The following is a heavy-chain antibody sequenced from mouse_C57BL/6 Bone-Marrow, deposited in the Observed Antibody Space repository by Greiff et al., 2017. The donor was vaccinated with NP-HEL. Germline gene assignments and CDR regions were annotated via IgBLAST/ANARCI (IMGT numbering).Heavy chain of an antibody. V-gene: IGHV5-6*01. CDR2: ISSGGSYT. J-gene: IGHJ1*03. D-gene: IGHD2-5*01. CDR3: ARQYSNTGYFDV. Sequence: EVQVVESGGDLVKPGGSLKLSCAASGFTFSSYGMSWVRQTPDKRLEWVATISSGGSYTYYPDSVKGRFTISRDNAKNTRYLQMSSLKSEDTAMYYCARQYSNTGYFDVWGTGTTVTVSS. CDR1: GFTFSSYG.